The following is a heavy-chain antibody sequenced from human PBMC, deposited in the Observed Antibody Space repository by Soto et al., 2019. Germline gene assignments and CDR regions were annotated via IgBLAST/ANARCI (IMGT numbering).Heavy chain of an antibody. CDR1: GFTFSSYS. Sequence: GGSLRLSCAASGFTFSSYSMNWVRQAPGKGLEWVSYISSSSSTIYYADSVKGRFTISRDNAKNSLYLQMNSLRDEDTAVYYCARARAGDYGEYLHLYGMDVWGQGTTVTVSS. D-gene: IGHD4-17*01. J-gene: IGHJ6*02. CDR3: ARARAGDYGEYLHLYGMDV. CDR2: ISSSSSTI. V-gene: IGHV3-48*02.